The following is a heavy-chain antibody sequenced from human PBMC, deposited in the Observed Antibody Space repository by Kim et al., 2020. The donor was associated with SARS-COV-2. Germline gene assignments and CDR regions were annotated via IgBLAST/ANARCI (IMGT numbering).Heavy chain of an antibody. CDR1: GGSFSGYY. CDR3: ARGHRIQLWSIRGSNWFDP. V-gene: IGHV4-34*01. Sequence: SETLSLTCAVYGGSFSGYYWSWIRQPPGKGLEWIGEINHSGSTNYNPSLKSRVTISVDTSKNQFSLKLSSVTAADTAVYYCARGHRIQLWSIRGSNWFDPWGQGTLVTVSS. D-gene: IGHD5-18*01. J-gene: IGHJ5*02. CDR2: INHSGST.